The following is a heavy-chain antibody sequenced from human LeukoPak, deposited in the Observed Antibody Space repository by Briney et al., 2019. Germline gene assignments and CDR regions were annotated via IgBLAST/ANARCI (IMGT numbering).Heavy chain of an antibody. CDR1: GGSMISSSHY. CDR3: ARERGVH. D-gene: IGHD1-1*01. V-gene: IGHV4-39*07. CDR2: IYYSGSI. J-gene: IGHJ4*02. Sequence: SETLSLTCTVSGGSMISSSHYWGWIRQPPGKGLEWIGSIYYSGSIYHNPSLKSRVTISIDTSKSQFSLRLSSVTAADTAVYYCARERGVHWGQGTLVTVSS.